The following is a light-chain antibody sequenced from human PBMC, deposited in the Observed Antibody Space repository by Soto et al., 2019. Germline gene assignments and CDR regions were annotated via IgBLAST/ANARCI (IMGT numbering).Light chain of an antibody. CDR3: QRRANWHT. CDR1: QPITRY. CDR2: DAS. V-gene: IGKV3-11*01. J-gene: IGKJ4*01. Sequence: EIVLTQSPVTQSLSPGQTATLSCRASQPITRYLAWYQQKPGQAPRLLIYDASTRATGTPARFSGSGSGTDFTLTISSLEPEDSAVYYCQRRANWHTFGGGSTVEIK.